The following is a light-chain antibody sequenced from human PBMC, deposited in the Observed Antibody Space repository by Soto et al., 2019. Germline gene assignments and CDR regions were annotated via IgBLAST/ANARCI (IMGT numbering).Light chain of an antibody. V-gene: IGKV3-11*01. Sequence: EIVLTQSPATLSSSPGERATLSCRASQTVSNKLAWYQHKPGQAPRLLIYDTSNRATGIPARFSGSGSGTDFTLTISRLEPEDFALYYCQQRSNRITFGQGTRLETK. CDR3: QQRSNRIT. CDR1: QTVSNK. CDR2: DTS. J-gene: IGKJ5*01.